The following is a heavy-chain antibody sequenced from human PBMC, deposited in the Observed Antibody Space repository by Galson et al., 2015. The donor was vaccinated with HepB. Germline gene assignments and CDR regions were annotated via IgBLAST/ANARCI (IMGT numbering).Heavy chain of an antibody. V-gene: IGHV1-69*13. CDR3: AREPSSSWYFDY. Sequence: SVKVSCKASGGTFSSYAISWVRQAPGQGLEWMGGIIPIFGTANYAQKFQGRVTITADESTSTAYMELSSLRSEDTAVYYRAREPSSSWYFDYWGQGTLVTVSS. CDR2: IIPIFGTA. CDR1: GGTFSSYA. J-gene: IGHJ4*02. D-gene: IGHD6-13*01.